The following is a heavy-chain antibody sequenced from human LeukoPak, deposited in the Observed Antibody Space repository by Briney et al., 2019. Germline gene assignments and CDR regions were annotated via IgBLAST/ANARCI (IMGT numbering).Heavy chain of an antibody. Sequence: GASVKDFCSPASYSCIVSSLIWVVQAPGQGLEWMGWINTKSGGTKYAQTFQGRVTMTRDTSISTAYMELTRLRSADTAMYYCAPAPPNHWHRLVYSVSCGQRTLVTVSS. D-gene: IGHD6-19*01. CDR1: SYSCIVSS. J-gene: IGHJ5*02. V-gene: IGHV1-2*03. CDR2: INTKSGGT. CDR3: APAPPNHWHRLVYSVS.